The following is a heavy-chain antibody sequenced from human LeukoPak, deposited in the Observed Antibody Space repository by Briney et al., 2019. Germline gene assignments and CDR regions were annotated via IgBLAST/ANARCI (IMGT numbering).Heavy chain of an antibody. CDR3: ARSPKYYYDSSGYSRGAFDI. D-gene: IGHD3-22*01. CDR1: GYTFTSYG. V-gene: IGHV1-18*01. CDR2: ISAYNGNT. J-gene: IGHJ3*02. Sequence: ASVKVSCKASGYTFTSYGISWVRQAPGQGLEWMGWISAYNGNTNYAQKLQGRVTMTTDTSTSTAYMELRSLRSDDTAVYYCARSPKYYYDSSGYSRGAFDIWGQGTMVTVSS.